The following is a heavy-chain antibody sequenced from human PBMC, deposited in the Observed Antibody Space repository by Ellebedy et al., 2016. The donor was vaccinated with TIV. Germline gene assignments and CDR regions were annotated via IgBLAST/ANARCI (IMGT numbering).Heavy chain of an antibody. J-gene: IGHJ5*02. Sequence: ASVKVSXKASGYTFTGYYMHWVRQAPGQGLEWMGWINPNSGGTNYAQKFQGWVTMTRDTSISTAYMELSRLRSDDTAVYYCARVHQGSTTYNWFDPWGQGTLVTVSS. CDR1: GYTFTGYY. CDR3: ARVHQGSTTYNWFDP. V-gene: IGHV1-2*04. D-gene: IGHD1-26*01. CDR2: INPNSGGT.